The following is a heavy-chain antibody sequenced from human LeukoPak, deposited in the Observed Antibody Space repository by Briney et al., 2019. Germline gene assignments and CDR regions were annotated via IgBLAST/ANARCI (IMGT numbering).Heavy chain of an antibody. D-gene: IGHD3-22*01. CDR2: IYDSGST. V-gene: IGHV4-59*01. CDR1: GGSISSYY. J-gene: IGHJ4*02. CDR3: ARGQRNYYDSSGYWLLN. Sequence: PSETLSLTCTVSGGSISSYYWSWIRQPPGKGLEWIGYIYDSGSTNYNPSLKSRVTISVDTSKNQFSLKLSSVTAADTAVYYCARGQRNYYDSSGYWLLNWGQGTLVTVSS.